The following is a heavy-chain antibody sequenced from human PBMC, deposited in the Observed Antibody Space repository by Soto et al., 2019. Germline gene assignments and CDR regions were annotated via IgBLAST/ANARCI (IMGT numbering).Heavy chain of an antibody. V-gene: IGHV4-4*02. D-gene: IGHD3-16*02. Sequence: QVQLQESGPGLVKPSGTLSLTCAVSGGSISSSNWWSWVRQPPGKGLEWIGEIYHSGSTNYNPALKSRVTKAVDKSKNQFSLKLSSVTAADTAVYYCARCAVITFGGVIVYPDWGQGTLVTVSS. CDR2: IYHSGST. CDR1: GGSISSSNW. CDR3: ARCAVITFGGVIVYPD. J-gene: IGHJ4*02.